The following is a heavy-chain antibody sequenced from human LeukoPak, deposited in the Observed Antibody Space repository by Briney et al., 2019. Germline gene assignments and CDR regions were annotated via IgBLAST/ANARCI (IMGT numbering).Heavy chain of an antibody. CDR1: GYTFTGYY. J-gene: IGHJ4*02. D-gene: IGHD3-10*01. Sequence: ASVKVSCKASGYTFTGYYMHWVRQAPGQGLEWMGWINPNSGGTNYAQKFQGRVTMTTDTSTSTVYMELRSLRYDDTAVYYCARSGHRRYYYASGPDYWGRGTLVTVSS. V-gene: IGHV1-2*02. CDR2: INPNSGGT. CDR3: ARSGHRRYYYASGPDY.